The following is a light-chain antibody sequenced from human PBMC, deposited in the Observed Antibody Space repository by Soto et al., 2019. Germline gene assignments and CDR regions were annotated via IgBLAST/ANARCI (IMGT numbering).Light chain of an antibody. Sequence: EIVMTQSPVTLSLSPGERATLSCRASQSVSNYLAWYQHKPGQAPRLLIYDASNRATGIPARFSGSGSGTDFTLTISSLEPEDFAVYYCQQRSNWPPLTFGGGTKVDIK. J-gene: IGKJ4*01. CDR1: QSVSNY. CDR2: DAS. CDR3: QQRSNWPPLT. V-gene: IGKV3-11*01.